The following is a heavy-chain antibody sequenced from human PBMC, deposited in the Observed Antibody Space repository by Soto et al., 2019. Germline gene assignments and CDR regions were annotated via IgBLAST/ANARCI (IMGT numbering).Heavy chain of an antibody. D-gene: IGHD7-27*01. J-gene: IGHJ4*02. V-gene: IGHV6-1*01. CDR3: ARGGTSTTYWGLFYN. CDR1: GDSVSSNSAA. Sequence: SQTLSLTCAISGDSVSSNSAAWNWIRHSPSRGLEWLGRTYYRSKWYNDYAVSMRSRITINPDTTKNQFSLQLNSATPEDTAVYYCARGGTSTTYWGLFYNWGQGTLVTVSS. CDR2: TYYRSKWYN.